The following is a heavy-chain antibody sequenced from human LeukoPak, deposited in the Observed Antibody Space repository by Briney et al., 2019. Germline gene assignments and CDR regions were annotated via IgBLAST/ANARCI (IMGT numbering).Heavy chain of an antibody. CDR2: IYSGGST. V-gene: IGHV3-66*01. J-gene: IGHJ4*02. CDR3: ARSSIVVVTATMYYFDY. Sequence: AGGSLRLSCEYSGFTVSSNYMSWVRQAPGKGLEWDSVIYSGGSTYYADSVKSRFTISRDNSKNTLYLQMNSLRAEDTAVYYCARSSIVVVTATMYYFDYWGQGTLVTVSS. D-gene: IGHD2-21*02. CDR1: GFTVSSNY.